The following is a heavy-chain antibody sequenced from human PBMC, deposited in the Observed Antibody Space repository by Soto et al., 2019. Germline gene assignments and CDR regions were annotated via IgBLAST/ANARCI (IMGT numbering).Heavy chain of an antibody. CDR3: ATRGGTGSSWTRG. Sequence: EVQVLESGGGLVQPGWSLRLACAASGFTFSSTTMSWVRQAPGKGLEWFSSISASGVTTYYADSVKGRFTISRDNSKTTLYLQMNSLKDEDTAVYYCATRGGTGSSWTRGWGQGTLVTVSS. CDR2: ISASGVTT. CDR1: GFTFSSTT. J-gene: IGHJ4*02. D-gene: IGHD6-13*01. V-gene: IGHV3-23*01.